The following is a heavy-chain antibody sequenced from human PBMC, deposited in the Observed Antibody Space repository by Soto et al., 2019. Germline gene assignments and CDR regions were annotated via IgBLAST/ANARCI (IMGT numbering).Heavy chain of an antibody. J-gene: IGHJ4*02. D-gene: IGHD3-16*01. Sequence: QVQLVQSGAEVKKPGASVKVSCKASGYTFTSYGISWVRQAPGQGLEWMGWISAYNGKTNYEQKLKGRGTMTTDTXXXXXXXXXXXXXXXXXXXXXXXXXDYXVDYWGQGTLVTVSS. CDR3: XXXDYXVDY. CDR2: ISAYNGKT. V-gene: IGHV1-18*01. CDR1: GYTFTSYG.